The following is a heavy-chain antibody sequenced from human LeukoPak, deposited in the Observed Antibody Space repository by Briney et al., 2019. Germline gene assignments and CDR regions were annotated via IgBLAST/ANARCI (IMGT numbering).Heavy chain of an antibody. D-gene: IGHD4-23*01. CDR3: ARGRDYGGTIDY. V-gene: IGHV1-69*13. CDR2: IIPIFGTA. J-gene: IGHJ4*02. CDR1: GGTFSSYA. Sequence: SVTVSCTASGGTFSSYAISWVRQAPGQGLEWMGGIIPIFGTANYAQKFQGRVTITADESTSTAYMELSSLRSEDTAVYYCARGRDYGGTIDYWGQGTLVTVSS.